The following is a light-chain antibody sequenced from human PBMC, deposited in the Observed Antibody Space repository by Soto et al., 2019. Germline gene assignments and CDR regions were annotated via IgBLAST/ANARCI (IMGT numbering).Light chain of an antibody. CDR2: EVS. CDR1: SSDVGGYDF. J-gene: IGLJ1*01. Sequence: QSVLTQPPSASGSPGQSVTISCTGTSSDVGGYDFVSWYQRHPGKAPKLMIHEVSKRPSGVPDRFSGSKSGNTASLTVSGLQAEDEADYYCSSYSGSNNYVFGTGTMVTVL. V-gene: IGLV2-8*01. CDR3: SSYSGSNNYV.